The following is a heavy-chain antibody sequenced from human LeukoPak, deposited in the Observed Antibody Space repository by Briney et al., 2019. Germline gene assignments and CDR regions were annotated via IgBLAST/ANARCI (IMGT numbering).Heavy chain of an antibody. D-gene: IGHD2-2*01. V-gene: IGHV4-34*01. CDR2: INHSGST. Sequence: SETLSLTCAVYGGSFSGYYWSWIRQPPGKGLEWIGEINHSGSTNYNPSLKSRVTISVDTSKNQFSLKLSSVTAADTAVYYCARTAAALAIGDYYNGMDVWGKGPTVTVSS. CDR1: GGSFSGYY. J-gene: IGHJ6*04. CDR3: ARTAAALAIGDYYNGMDV.